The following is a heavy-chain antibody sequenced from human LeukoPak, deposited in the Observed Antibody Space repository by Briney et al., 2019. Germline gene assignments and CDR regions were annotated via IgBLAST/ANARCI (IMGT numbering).Heavy chain of an antibody. J-gene: IGHJ3*02. CDR1: GFTFSSYA. Sequence: GGSLRLSCAASGFTFSSYAMHWVRQAPGKGLEYVSAISSNGSSTYYANSVKGRFTISRGNSKNTLYLQMGRLRAEDTAVYYCARGTSNYGGTSIDAFDIWGQGTMVTVSS. CDR2: ISSNGSST. V-gene: IGHV3-64*01. CDR3: ARGTSNYGGTSIDAFDI. D-gene: IGHD4-23*01.